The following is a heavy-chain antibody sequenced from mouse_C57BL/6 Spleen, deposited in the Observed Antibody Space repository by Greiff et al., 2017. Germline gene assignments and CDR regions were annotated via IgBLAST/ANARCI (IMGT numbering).Heavy chain of an antibody. CDR1: GYTFTSYW. D-gene: IGHD1-1*01. CDR3: AREGGTTVFDY. J-gene: IGHJ2*01. Sequence: VQLQQPGAELVKPGASVKLSCKASGYTFTSYWMHWVKQRPGQGLEWIGMIPPTSGSTNYNEKFTSKATLTVDKSSSTAYMQLSSLTSEDYAVYYGAREGGTTVFDYWGQGTTLTVSS. V-gene: IGHV1-64*01. CDR2: IPPTSGST.